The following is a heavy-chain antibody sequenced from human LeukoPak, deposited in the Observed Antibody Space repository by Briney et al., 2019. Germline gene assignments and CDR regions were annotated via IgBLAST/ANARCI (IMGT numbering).Heavy chain of an antibody. CDR1: GGTFSSYA. Sequence: EASVKVSCKASGGTFSSYAISWVRQAPGQGLEWMGGIIPIFDTANYAQKFQGRVTITADETTSTAYMELSSLRSEDTAVYYCESSYDFWSGYLSYIPQRYYYYYYMDVWGKGTTVTVSS. V-gene: IGHV1-69*13. D-gene: IGHD3-3*01. CDR3: ESSYDFWSGYLSYIPQRYYYYYYMDV. CDR2: IIPIFDTA. J-gene: IGHJ6*03.